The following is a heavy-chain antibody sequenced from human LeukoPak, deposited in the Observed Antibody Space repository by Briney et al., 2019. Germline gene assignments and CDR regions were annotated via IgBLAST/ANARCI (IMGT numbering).Heavy chain of an antibody. CDR3: ARGGAVGGPKDPPFGY. CDR1: GGSISSGSYY. Sequence: PSQTLSLTCTVSGGSISSGSYYWSWIRQPAGKGLEWIGRIYTSGSTNYNPSLKSRVTISVDTSKNQFSLKLSSVTAADTAVYYCARGGAVGGPKDPPFGYWGQGTLVTVSS. D-gene: IGHD6-19*01. J-gene: IGHJ4*02. V-gene: IGHV4-61*02. CDR2: IYTSGST.